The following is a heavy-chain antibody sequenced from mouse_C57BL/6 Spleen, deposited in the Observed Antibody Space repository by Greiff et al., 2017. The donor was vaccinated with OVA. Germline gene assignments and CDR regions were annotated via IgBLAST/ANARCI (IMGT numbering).Heavy chain of an antibody. Sequence: VQLQQSGPELVKPGASVKIPCKASGYTFTDYNMDWVKQSHGKSLEWIGDINPNNGGTIYNQKFKGKATLTVDKSSSTAYMELRSLTSEDTAVYYCARRILRSLGYFDYWGQGTTLTVSS. D-gene: IGHD1-1*01. J-gene: IGHJ2*01. CDR1: GYTFTDYN. CDR2: INPNNGGT. CDR3: ARRILRSLGYFDY. V-gene: IGHV1-18*01.